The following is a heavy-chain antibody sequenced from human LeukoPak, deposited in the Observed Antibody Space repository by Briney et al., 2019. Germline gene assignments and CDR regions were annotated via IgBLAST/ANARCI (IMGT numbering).Heavy chain of an antibody. CDR1: GFTFSSYS. CDR2: ISSSTSYI. D-gene: IGHD1-26*01. V-gene: IGHV3-21*04. CDR3: ASGSYSSLDYGMDV. J-gene: IGHJ6*02. Sequence: GGSLRLSCAVSGFTFSSYSMNWIRQAPGKGLEWDSSISSSTSYIYYADSVKGRFTISKDNAKNSLYLQMNSLRAEDTAVYYCASGSYSSLDYGMDVWGQGTTVTVSS.